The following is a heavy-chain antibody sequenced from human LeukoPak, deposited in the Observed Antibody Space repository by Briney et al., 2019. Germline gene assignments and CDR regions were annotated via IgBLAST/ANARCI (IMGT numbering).Heavy chain of an antibody. CDR1: GFTFSRSA. V-gene: IGHV3-21*01. D-gene: IGHD1-26*01. CDR2: ISSSSSYI. Sequence: GGSLRLSCAASGFTFSRSAMTWVRQAPGKGLEWVSSISSSSSYIYYADSVKGRFTISRDNAKNSLYLQMNSLRAEDTAVYYCARRGSQTRKEYYFDYWGQGTLVTVSS. J-gene: IGHJ4*02. CDR3: ARRGSQTRKEYYFDY.